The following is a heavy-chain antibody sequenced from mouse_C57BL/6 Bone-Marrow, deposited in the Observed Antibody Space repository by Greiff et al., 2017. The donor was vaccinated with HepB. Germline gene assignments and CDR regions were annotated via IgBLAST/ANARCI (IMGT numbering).Heavy chain of an antibody. CDR3: ARLANWDPHWYFDV. Sequence: EVNVVESGGGLVQPGGSLKLSCAASGFTFSDYYMYWVRQTPEKRLEWVAYISNGGGSTYYPDTVKGRFTISRDNAKNTLYLQMSRLKSEDTAMYYCARLANWDPHWYFDVWGTGTTVTVSS. J-gene: IGHJ1*03. V-gene: IGHV5-12*01. CDR2: ISNGGGST. CDR1: GFTFSDYY. D-gene: IGHD4-1*01.